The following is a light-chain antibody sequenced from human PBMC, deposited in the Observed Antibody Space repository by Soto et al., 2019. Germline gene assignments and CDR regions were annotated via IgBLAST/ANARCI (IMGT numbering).Light chain of an antibody. CDR3: QQYYSTSLT. J-gene: IGKJ1*01. CDR1: QSVLFNSNNKNY. CDR2: WAS. V-gene: IGKV4-1*01. Sequence: DIVMTKSPDSLAVSLGERATINCKSSQSVLFNSNNKNYLALYQQKPGQPPKLLIYWASTRESGVPDRFSGSGSGTDFTLTISSLQAEDMAVYYCQQYYSTSLTFGRGTNVEIK.